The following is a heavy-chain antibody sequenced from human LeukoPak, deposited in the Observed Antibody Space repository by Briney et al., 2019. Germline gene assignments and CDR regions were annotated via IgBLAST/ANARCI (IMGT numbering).Heavy chain of an antibody. CDR2: ISWNSNTI. CDR3: ANVNDYYDSSGHDY. D-gene: IGHD3-22*01. Sequence: GRSLRLSCAASGFIFDDYAMHWVREAPGKGLEWVSGISWNSNTIGYADSVKGRFTISRDNAKNSLYLQMNSLRAEDTAVYYCANVNDYYDSSGHDYWGQGTLVTVSS. J-gene: IGHJ4*02. CDR1: GFIFDDYA. V-gene: IGHV3-9*01.